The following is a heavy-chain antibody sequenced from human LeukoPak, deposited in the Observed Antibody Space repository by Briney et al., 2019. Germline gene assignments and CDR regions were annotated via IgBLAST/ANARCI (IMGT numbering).Heavy chain of an antibody. CDR3: ARGLELEPTNFDY. Sequence: PGGSLRLSCAASGFTFSSYNMNWVRQAPGKGLEWVSYISSSGSTIYYADSVKGRFTISRDNAKNSLYLQMNSLRAEDTAVYYCARGLELEPTNFDYWGQGTLVTVSS. J-gene: IGHJ4*02. CDR2: ISSSGSTI. V-gene: IGHV3-48*04. CDR1: GFTFSSYN. D-gene: IGHD1-1*01.